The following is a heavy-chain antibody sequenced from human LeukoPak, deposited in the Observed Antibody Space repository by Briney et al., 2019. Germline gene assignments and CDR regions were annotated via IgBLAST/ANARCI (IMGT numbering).Heavy chain of an antibody. CDR3: ARDPGAAVADY. CDR1: GFSFSSYA. Sequence: GGSLRLSCAASGFSFSSYAMHWVRQAPGKGLEWVAVISYDGSNKYYADSVKGRFTISRDNSKNTLYLQMNSLRAEDTAVYYCARDPGAAVADYWGQGTLVTVSS. CDR2: ISYDGSNK. J-gene: IGHJ4*02. D-gene: IGHD6-19*01. V-gene: IGHV3-30-3*01.